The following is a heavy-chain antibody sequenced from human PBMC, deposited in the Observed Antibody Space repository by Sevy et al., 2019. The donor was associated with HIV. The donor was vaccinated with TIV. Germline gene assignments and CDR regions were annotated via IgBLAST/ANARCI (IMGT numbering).Heavy chain of an antibody. CDR2: TRAYNGNT. D-gene: IGHD3-10*01. J-gene: IGHJ6*02. V-gene: IGHV1-18*01. Sequence: ASVKVSCKASGYTFTSYGISWARPAPGQGLEWMGWTRAYNGNTNYAQKLQGRVTMTTDTSTSTAYMELRSLSSDDTAVYYCARVGYGMDVWGQGTTVTVSS. CDR3: ARVGYGMDV. CDR1: GYTFTSYG.